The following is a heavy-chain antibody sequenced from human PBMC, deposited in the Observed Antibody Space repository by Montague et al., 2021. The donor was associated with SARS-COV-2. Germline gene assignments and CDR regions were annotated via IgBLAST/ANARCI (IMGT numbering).Heavy chain of an antibody. J-gene: IGHJ4*02. CDR3: ARDRGGSTVTTGGFDY. CDR1: GGSISSGGYY. D-gene: IGHD4-17*01. V-gene: IGHV4-31*03. CDR2: IYYSGST. Sequence: TLSLTCTVSGGSISSGGYYWSWIRQHPGKGLEWIGYIYYSGSTYYNPSLKSRVTISVDTSKNQFSLKLSSVTAADTAVYYCARDRGGSTVTTGGFDYWGQGTLVTVSS.